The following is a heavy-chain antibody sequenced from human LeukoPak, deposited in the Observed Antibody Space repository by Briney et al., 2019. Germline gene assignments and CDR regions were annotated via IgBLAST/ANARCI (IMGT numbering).Heavy chain of an antibody. CDR2: IYYSGTT. CDR3: ARATFMFRGVPLEPDAFDI. Sequence: SETLSLTCTVSDVXISSYHWSWVRQPPGKGLEWIGYIYYSGTTSYNPSLKSRVTISVDTSKNQFSLRVRSVSAADTAVYYCARATFMFRGVPLEPDAFDIWGQGTMVSVSS. J-gene: IGHJ3*02. CDR1: DVXISSYH. V-gene: IGHV4-59*01. D-gene: IGHD3-10*01.